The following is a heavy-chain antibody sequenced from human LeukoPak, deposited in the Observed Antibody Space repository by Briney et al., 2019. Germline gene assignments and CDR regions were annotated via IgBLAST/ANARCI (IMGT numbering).Heavy chain of an antibody. D-gene: IGHD2-8*01. CDR2: IKSKTGGGTT. J-gene: IGHJ5*02. CDR1: GFTFSDAW. CDR3: TTDHGWFDP. Sequence: GGSLRLSCADSGFTFSDAWMSWVRQAPGKGLEWVGRIKSKTGGGTTDYAAPVKGRFTISRDDSKNTLYLRMNSLKTEDTAVYYCTTDHGWFDPWGQGTLVTVSS. V-gene: IGHV3-15*01.